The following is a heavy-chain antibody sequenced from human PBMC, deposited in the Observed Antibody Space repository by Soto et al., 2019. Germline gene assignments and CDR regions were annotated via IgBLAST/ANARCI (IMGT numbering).Heavy chain of an antibody. Sequence: PGGSLRLSCAASGFTFTDYALSWVRQAPGKGLEWVATISGIGGSTYLADSVKGRLSISRDNSKNTVSLLMNSLRAEDTAVYFCARGSSGYISSWYYFDYWGRGTLVNVSS. D-gene: IGHD6-13*01. CDR3: ARGSSGYISSWYYFDY. CDR2: ISGIGGST. CDR1: GFTFTDYA. V-gene: IGHV3-23*01. J-gene: IGHJ4*02.